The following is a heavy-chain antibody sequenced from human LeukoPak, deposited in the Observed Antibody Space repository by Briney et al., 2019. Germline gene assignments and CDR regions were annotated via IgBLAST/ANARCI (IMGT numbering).Heavy chain of an antibody. CDR2: IYSGGST. J-gene: IGHJ4*02. CDR1: GFTVSSNY. D-gene: IGHD3-22*01. Sequence: PGGSLRLSCAASGFTVSSNYMSWVRQAPGKGLEWVSVIYSGGSTYYADSVKGRSTISRDNSKNTLYLQMNSLRAEDTAVYYCAREQYYYDSSGYSYWGQGTLVTVSS. CDR3: AREQYYYDSSGYSY. V-gene: IGHV3-66*02.